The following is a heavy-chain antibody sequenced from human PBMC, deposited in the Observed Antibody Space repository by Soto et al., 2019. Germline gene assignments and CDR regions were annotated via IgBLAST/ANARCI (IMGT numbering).Heavy chain of an antibody. V-gene: IGHV1-18*01. J-gene: IGHJ6*02. Sequence: ASVKVSCKASGYTFTRSGISWVRQAPGQGLEWMGWISTYNGDTNYAQTFQGRITMTTDTSTSTVHMEVRSLRSDDTAVYYCAREGVAPYYYYGMDVWGQGTPVTVSS. CDR3: AREGVAPYYYYGMDV. CDR2: ISTYNGDT. CDR1: GYTFTRSG. D-gene: IGHD5-12*01.